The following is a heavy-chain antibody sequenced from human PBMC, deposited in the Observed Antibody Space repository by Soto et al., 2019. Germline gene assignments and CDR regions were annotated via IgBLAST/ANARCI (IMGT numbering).Heavy chain of an antibody. CDR1: GGSFSGYY. V-gene: IGHV4-34*01. D-gene: IGHD2-15*01. CDR2: INHSGST. Sequence: PSETLSLTCAVYGGSFSGYYWSWIRQPPGKGLEWIGEINHSGSTNYNPSLKSRVTISVDTSKNQFSLKLSSVTAADTAVYYCASGRYCSGGSCYFSYYYMDVWGKGTKVTVSS. CDR3: ASGRYCSGGSCYFSYYYMDV. J-gene: IGHJ6*03.